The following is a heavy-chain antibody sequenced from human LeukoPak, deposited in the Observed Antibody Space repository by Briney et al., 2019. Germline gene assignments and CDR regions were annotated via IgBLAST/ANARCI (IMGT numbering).Heavy chain of an antibody. CDR3: ARDLDTTVTMKGMDV. D-gene: IGHD4-17*01. CDR2: IYYSGNT. CDR1: GFTFSDYY. V-gene: IGHV4-59*12. J-gene: IGHJ6*04. Sequence: GSLRLSCAASGFTFSDYYMSWIRQPTGKGLEWIGNIYYSGNTYYNPSLKSRVTISVDTSKNQFSLKLNSVTAADTAVYYCARDLDTTVTMKGMDVWGRGTTVTVSS.